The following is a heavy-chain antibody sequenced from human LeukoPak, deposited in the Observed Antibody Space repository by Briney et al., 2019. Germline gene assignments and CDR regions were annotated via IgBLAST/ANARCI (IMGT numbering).Heavy chain of an antibody. CDR2: IYYSGST. CDR3: ASADYDMAFDI. Sequence: SETLSLTCTVSGGSISSGGYYWSWIRQHPGKGLEWIGYIYYSGSTDYNPSLKSRFTMSVDTSKNQFTLKLSSVTAADTAVYYCASADYDMAFDIWGQGTMVTVSS. J-gene: IGHJ3*02. CDR1: GGSISSGGYY. D-gene: IGHD3-9*01. V-gene: IGHV4-31*03.